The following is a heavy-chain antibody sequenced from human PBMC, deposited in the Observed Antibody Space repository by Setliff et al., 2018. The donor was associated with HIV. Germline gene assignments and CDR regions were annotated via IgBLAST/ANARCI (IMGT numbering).Heavy chain of an antibody. V-gene: IGHV4-4*09. CDR2: IHISGAT. J-gene: IGHJ5*02. Sequence: PSETLSLTCTISGDSTTSSHWSWIRQPPGKGLEWIGYIHISGATSYNPSLERRVTISLDMSKNQFSLKLTSVTAADAATYYCARYSGTFTRYFDPGGPGTLGTVAS. D-gene: IGHD1-26*01. CDR1: GDSTTSSH. CDR3: ARYSGTFTRYFDP.